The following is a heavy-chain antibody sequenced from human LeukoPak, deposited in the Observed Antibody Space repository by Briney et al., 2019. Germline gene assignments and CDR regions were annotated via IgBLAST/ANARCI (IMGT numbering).Heavy chain of an antibody. Sequence: ASVKVSCKASGYTFTGYYMHWVRQAPGQGLEWMGWINPNSGGTNYAQKFQGRVTMTRDTSISTAYMELSRLRSDDTAVYYCARDGSSGWYYYYYYMDVWCKGTTVTISS. CDR2: INPNSGGT. J-gene: IGHJ6*03. CDR3: ARDGSSGWYYYYYYMDV. V-gene: IGHV1-2*02. D-gene: IGHD6-19*01. CDR1: GYTFTGYY.